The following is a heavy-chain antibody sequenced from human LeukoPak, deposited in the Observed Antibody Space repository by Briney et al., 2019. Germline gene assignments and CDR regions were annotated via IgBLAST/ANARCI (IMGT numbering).Heavy chain of an antibody. CDR3: NTDEGLASWPMFSY. V-gene: IGHV3-15*01. CDR2: IKSKSDGGTI. D-gene: IGHD3-10*01. CDR1: GFTFSSYW. Sequence: PGGSLRLSCAASGFTFSSYWMSWVRQAPGKGLEWVGRIKSKSDGGTIDYAAPVEGRVTIARDDSKNMVYLQMNSLKTEDTAVYYCNTDEGLASWPMFSYWGQGTQVTVSS. J-gene: IGHJ4*02.